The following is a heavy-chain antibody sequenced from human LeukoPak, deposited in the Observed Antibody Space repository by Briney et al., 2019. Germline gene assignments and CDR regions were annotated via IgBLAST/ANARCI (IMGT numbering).Heavy chain of an antibody. Sequence: ASVKVSCKASGYTFTSYAVHWVRQAPGQRLEWMGWINAGNGNTKYSQKFQGRVTITRDTSASTAYMELSSLRSEDTAVYYCARDHYDILTVINWFDPWGQGTLVTVSS. J-gene: IGHJ5*02. CDR3: ARDHYDILTVINWFDP. CDR2: INAGNGNT. D-gene: IGHD3-9*01. V-gene: IGHV1-3*01. CDR1: GYTFTSYA.